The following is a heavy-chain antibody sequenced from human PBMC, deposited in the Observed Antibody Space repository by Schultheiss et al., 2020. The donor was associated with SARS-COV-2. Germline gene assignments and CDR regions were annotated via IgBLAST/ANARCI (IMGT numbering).Heavy chain of an antibody. D-gene: IGHD6-19*01. CDR3: ARDTRGIAVAGTPSYGMDV. CDR1: GGSISSYY. CDR2: IYYSGST. J-gene: IGHJ6*02. Sequence: SETLSLTCTVSGGSISSYYWGWIRQPPGKGLEWIGSIYYSGSTYYNPSLKSRVTISVDTSKNQFSLKLSSVTAADTAVYYCARDTRGIAVAGTPSYGMDVWGQGTTVTVSS. V-gene: IGHV4-59*12.